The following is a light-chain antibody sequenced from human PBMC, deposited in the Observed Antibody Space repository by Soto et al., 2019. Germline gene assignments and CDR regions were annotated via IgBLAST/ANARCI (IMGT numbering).Light chain of an antibody. V-gene: IGLV2-14*01. CDR2: DVS. Sequence: QSALTQPASVSGSPGQSITISCTGTSSDVGGYNYVSWYQQHPGKAPKLMIYDVSNRPSGVSNRFSGSKSGNTASLTISGLQAEDEADYYCISYTSSSTLYVFGTGTKDTVL. CDR3: ISYTSSSTLYV. J-gene: IGLJ1*01. CDR1: SSDVGGYNY.